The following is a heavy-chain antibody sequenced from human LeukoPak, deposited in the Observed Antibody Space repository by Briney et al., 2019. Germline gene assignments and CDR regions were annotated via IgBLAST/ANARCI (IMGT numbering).Heavy chain of an antibody. CDR3: AKAGRGGAITMVRGVKGDYYYMDV. V-gene: IGHV3-23*01. D-gene: IGHD3-10*01. CDR2: ISGSGGRT. CDR1: GFTFSTYG. Sequence: GGSLRLSCAASGFTFSTYGMGWVRQAPGKGLEWVSAISGSGGRTYFADSVKGRFTISRDNSKNTLYLQMDSLRAEDTAVYYCAKAGRGGAITMVRGVKGDYYYMDVWGKGTTVTISS. J-gene: IGHJ6*03.